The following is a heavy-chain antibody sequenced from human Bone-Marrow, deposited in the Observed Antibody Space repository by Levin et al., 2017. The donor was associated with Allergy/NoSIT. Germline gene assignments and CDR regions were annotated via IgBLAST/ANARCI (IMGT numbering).Heavy chain of an antibody. D-gene: IGHD2-15*01. CDR3: GRGAGWWDY. J-gene: IGHJ4*02. CDR1: GFTFSYYW. V-gene: IGHV3-7*01. Sequence: PGGSLRLSCAASGFTFSYYWMSWVRQAPGKGLEWVASIKEDGSEKRYMDSVRGRFTISRDNAKNSLYLQMSSLRAEDTAVYYCGRGAGWWDYWGQGTLVTVSS. CDR2: IKEDGSEK.